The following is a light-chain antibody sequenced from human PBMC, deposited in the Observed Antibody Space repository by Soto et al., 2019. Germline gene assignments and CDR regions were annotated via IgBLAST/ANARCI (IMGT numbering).Light chain of an antibody. CDR3: QQYGSSPIT. CDR2: DAS. CDR1: ADVSSSY. J-gene: IGKJ5*01. Sequence: IVLTQSPGTLSLSPGERATLSCGASADVSSSYVAWYQQKSGLAPRLLIHDASSRATGIPDRFSGSKSGTDFTLTIRRLEPEDAGVYYCQQYGSSPITFGQGTLLEIK. V-gene: IGKV3D-20*01.